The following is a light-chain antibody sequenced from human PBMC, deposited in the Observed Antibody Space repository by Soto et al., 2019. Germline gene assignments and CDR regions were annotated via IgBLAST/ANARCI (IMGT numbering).Light chain of an antibody. J-gene: IGLJ1*01. V-gene: IGLV2-14*01. Sequence: QSVLAHPASVSVSPGHSITISCTGTSSDVGGYNYVSLYQQQSGKAPKLMIHEVSNRPSGVSNRFSGSKSGNTASLTISGLQAEDEADYYCSSYTSSLAYVFGIGTKVTVL. CDR1: SSDVGGYNY. CDR2: EVS. CDR3: SSYTSSLAYV.